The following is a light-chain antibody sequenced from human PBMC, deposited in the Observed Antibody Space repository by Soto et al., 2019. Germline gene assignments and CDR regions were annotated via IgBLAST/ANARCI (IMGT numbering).Light chain of an antibody. CDR1: QTISNY. Sequence: DIQVTQSPSSLSASVGDRVTITCRSSQTISNYLNWYQQKPGKAPKLLIYAASSLQSGVPLRFSGSGSGTDFTLTITSLQPEDFATYYCQQSYSSPYTFGQGTRLEIK. J-gene: IGKJ5*01. CDR3: QQSYSSPYT. CDR2: AAS. V-gene: IGKV1-39*01.